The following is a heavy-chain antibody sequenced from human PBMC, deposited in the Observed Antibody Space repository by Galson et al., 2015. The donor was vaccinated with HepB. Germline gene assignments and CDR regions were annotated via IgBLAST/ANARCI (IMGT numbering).Heavy chain of an antibody. CDR3: VRTDSGTYYNRFDF. CDR1: GFTFSSYA. J-gene: IGHJ4*02. D-gene: IGHD3-10*01. CDR2: VSSSYGST. Sequence: SLRLSCAASGFTFSSYAMSWVRQAPGKGLEWVSAVSSSYGSTYYADSVKGRFTISRDNSKNTLYLQMNSLRAEDTAVYYCVRTDSGTYYNRFDFWGQGTLVTVSS. V-gene: IGHV3-23*01.